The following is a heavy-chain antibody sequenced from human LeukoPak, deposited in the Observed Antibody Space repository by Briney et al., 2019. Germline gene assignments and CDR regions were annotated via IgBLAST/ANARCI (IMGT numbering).Heavy chain of an antibody. V-gene: IGHV3-21*01. Sequence: GGSLRLSCAASGFTFSSYSMNWVRQAPGKGLEWVSSISSSSSYIYYADSVKGRFTISRDNAKNSLYLQMNSLRAEDTAVYYCARGPEDTAMAPTDPLYYYYYMDVWGKGTTVTVSS. CDR2: ISSSSSYI. CDR1: GFTFSSYS. J-gene: IGHJ6*03. D-gene: IGHD5-18*01. CDR3: ARGPEDTAMAPTDPLYYYYYMDV.